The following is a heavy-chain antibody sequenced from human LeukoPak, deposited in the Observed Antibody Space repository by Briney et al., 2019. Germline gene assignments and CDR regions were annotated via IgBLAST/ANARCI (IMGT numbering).Heavy chain of an antibody. Sequence: GGSLRLSCAASGFTFSSYWMHWVRQAPGKGLEWVSSISSSSSYIYYADSVKGRFTISRDNAKNSLYLQMNSLRAEDTAVYYCARVGIAAAGPFDYWGQGTLVTVSS. CDR1: GFTFSSYW. D-gene: IGHD6-13*01. CDR3: ARVGIAAAGPFDY. CDR2: ISSSSSYI. V-gene: IGHV3-21*01. J-gene: IGHJ4*02.